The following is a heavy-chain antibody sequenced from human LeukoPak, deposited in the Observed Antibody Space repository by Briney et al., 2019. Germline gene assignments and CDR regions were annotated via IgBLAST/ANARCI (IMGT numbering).Heavy chain of an antibody. CDR2: ISWNSGSI. J-gene: IGHJ6*02. Sequence: GRSLRLSCAASGFTFDDYAMHWVRQAPGKGLEWVSGISWNSGSIGYADSVKGRFTISRDNAKNSLYLQMNSLRAEDTALYYWAGDYYYYGMDVWGQGTTVTVSS. V-gene: IGHV3-9*01. CDR1: GFTFDDYA. CDR3: AGDYYYYGMDV.